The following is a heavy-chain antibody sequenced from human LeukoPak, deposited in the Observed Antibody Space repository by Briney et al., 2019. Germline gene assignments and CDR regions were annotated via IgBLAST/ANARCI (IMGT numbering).Heavy chain of an antibody. Sequence: SETLSLTCTVSGGSISSGGYYWGWVRQHPGKGLEWIGYIYYSGSTYYNPSLKSRVTISVDTSKNQFSLKLSSVTAADTAVYYCARVAAARKGYYFDYWGQGTLVTVSS. J-gene: IGHJ4*02. CDR1: GGSISSGGYY. V-gene: IGHV4-31*03. CDR2: IYYSGST. CDR3: ARVAAARKGYYFDY. D-gene: IGHD6-6*01.